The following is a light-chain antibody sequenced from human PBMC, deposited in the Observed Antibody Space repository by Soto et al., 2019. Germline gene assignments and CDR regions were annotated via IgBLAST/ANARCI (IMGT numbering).Light chain of an antibody. CDR3: SSYTSSSTLG. V-gene: IGLV2-14*01. J-gene: IGLJ3*02. CDR1: SSDVGGYNY. Sequence: QSALTQPASVSGSPGQSITISCTGTSSDVGGYNYVSWYQQHPGKAPKLMIYDVSNPPSGVSNRFSGSKSGNTASLTISGLQAEDEADYYCSSYTSSSTLGFGGGTKLTVL. CDR2: DVS.